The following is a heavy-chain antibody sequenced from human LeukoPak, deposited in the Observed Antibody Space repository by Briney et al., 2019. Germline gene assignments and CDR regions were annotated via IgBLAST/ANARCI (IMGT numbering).Heavy chain of an antibody. D-gene: IGHD3-22*01. CDR2: ISTSGST. CDR3: ARVRYSDSSVLTRKRSYYSDY. J-gene: IGHJ4*02. V-gene: IGHV4-4*07. CDR1: GGYISSYY. Sequence: PSETLSLTCSVSGGYISSYYWSWIRQPAGKGLESIGHISTSGSTNYNPSLKSRVTMSVDTSKNQFSLKLSSVTAADTAVYYCARVRYSDSSVLTRKRSYYSDYWGQGTLVTVSS.